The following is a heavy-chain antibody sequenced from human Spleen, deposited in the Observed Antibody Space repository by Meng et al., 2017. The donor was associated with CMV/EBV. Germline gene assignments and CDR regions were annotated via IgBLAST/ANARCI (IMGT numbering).Heavy chain of an antibody. Sequence: SLKISCAASGFTFDDYAMHWVRQAPGKGLEWVSGISWNSGSIGYADSVKGRFTISRDNAKNSLYLQMNSLRAEDTAVYYCASDTGWGAVAGTLDYWGQGTLVTVSS. CDR2: ISWNSGSI. J-gene: IGHJ4*02. CDR1: GFTFDDYA. V-gene: IGHV3-9*01. D-gene: IGHD6-19*01. CDR3: ASDTGWGAVAGTLDY.